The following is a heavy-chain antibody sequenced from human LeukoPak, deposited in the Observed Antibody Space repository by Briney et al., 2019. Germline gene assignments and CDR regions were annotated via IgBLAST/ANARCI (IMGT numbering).Heavy chain of an antibody. V-gene: IGHV3-33*01. CDR1: GFTFSSYG. CDR2: IWYDGSNK. D-gene: IGHD4/OR15-4a*01. Sequence: GGSLRLSCAASGFTFSSYGMHWVRQAPGKGLEWVAVIWYDGSNKYYADSVKGRFTISRDNSKNTLYLQMNSLRAEDTAVYYCARLTMVLAFDIWGRGTMVTVSS. CDR3: ARLTMVLAFDI. J-gene: IGHJ3*02.